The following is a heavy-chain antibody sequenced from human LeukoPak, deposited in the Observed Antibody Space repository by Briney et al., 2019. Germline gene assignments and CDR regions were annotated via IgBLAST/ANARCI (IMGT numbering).Heavy chain of an antibody. CDR1: GGSITSGGYF. Sequence: PSETLSLTCTVSGGSITSGGYFWSWIRQPPGKGLEWIGEINHSGSTNYNPSLKSRVTISVDTSKNQFSLKLSSVTAADTAVYYCARGPYDFWSGYYSGYFQHWGQGTLVTVSS. V-gene: IGHV4-34*01. J-gene: IGHJ1*01. CDR3: ARGPYDFWSGYYSGYFQH. D-gene: IGHD3-3*01. CDR2: INHSGST.